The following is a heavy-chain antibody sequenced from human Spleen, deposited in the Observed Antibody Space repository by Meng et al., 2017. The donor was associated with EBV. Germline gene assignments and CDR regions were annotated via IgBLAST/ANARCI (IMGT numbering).Heavy chain of an antibody. CDR2: INHSGST. CDR3: ARFDYGSYWFDP. D-gene: IGHD3-16*01. CDR1: GGSLSGYY. Sequence: VKLHQCGAGLFDPSETLCLTCPVYGGSLSGYYWIWIRQPPGKWLEWIGEINHSGSTNYNPSLKSRVTISVDTSKNQFSLKLSSVTAADTAVYYCARFDYGSYWFDPWGQGTLVTVSS. J-gene: IGHJ5*02. V-gene: IGHV4-34*01.